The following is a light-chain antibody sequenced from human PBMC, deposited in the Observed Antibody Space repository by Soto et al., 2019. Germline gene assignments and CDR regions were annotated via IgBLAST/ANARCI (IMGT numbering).Light chain of an antibody. CDR2: DAS. CDR1: QDISKS. J-gene: IGKJ2*01. Sequence: DIQMTQSPSSLSASVGDRVTITCQASQDISKSLNWYQQKSGRAHKLLIYDASSLETGVPSRFSGSGSGTHFTFTISSLQPDDTATYYCQQYGSFLPYTFGQGTKLEI. CDR3: QQYGSFLPYT. V-gene: IGKV1-33*01.